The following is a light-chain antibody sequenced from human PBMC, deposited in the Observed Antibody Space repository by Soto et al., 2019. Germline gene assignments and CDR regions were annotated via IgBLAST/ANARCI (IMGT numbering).Light chain of an antibody. Sequence: KVMTQYPAPPPVSPGEKATLSFRASQSVNSNLAWYQQKPGQAPRLLIYGASSRATGIPDRFSGSGSGTDFTLTISSLEPEDSAVYYCQQRHMWPITFGQGTRLEI. CDR2: GAS. V-gene: IGKV3D-15*01. CDR3: QQRHMWPIT. J-gene: IGKJ5*01. CDR1: QSVNSN.